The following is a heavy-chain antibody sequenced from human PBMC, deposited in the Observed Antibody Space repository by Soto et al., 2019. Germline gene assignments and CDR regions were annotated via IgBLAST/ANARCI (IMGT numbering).Heavy chain of an antibody. CDR2: IYYSGST. CDR1: GGSISSYY. V-gene: IGHV4-59*01. CDR3: ARLRMRRTGYYYGMDV. J-gene: IGHJ6*02. Sequence: TLSLTCTVSGGSISSYYWSWIRQPPGKGLEWIGYIYYSGSTNYNPSLKSRVTISVDTSKNQFSLKLSSVTAADTAVYYCARLRMRRTGYYYGMDVWGQGTTVTVSS. D-gene: IGHD3-16*01.